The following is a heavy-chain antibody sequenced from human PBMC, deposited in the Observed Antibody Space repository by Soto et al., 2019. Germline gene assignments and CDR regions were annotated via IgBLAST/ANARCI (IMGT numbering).Heavy chain of an antibody. CDR3: ASSRSYTSSWIQPYYFDY. D-gene: IGHD6-13*01. J-gene: IGHJ4*02. V-gene: IGHV4-34*01. CDR1: GGSFTAYY. Sequence: PSETLSLTCEVSGGSFTAYYWSWIRQPPGKGLEWIAEINHSGGTNYNPSLKSRVTISVDTSKNQFSLKLNSVTAADTAMYYCASSRSYTSSWIQPYYFDYWGQGALVT. CDR2: INHSGGT.